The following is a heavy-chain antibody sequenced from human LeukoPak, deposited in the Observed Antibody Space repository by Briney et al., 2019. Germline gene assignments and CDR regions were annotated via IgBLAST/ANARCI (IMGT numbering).Heavy chain of an antibody. V-gene: IGHV1-2*04. CDR1: GYTFTGYY. D-gene: IGHD6-6*01. Sequence: ASVKVSCKASGYTFTGYYMHWVRQAPGQGLEWMGWINPNSGGTNYAQKFQGWVTMTRDTSISTAYMELSRLRSDDTAVYYCARDGIAAPQDYNWFDPWGQGTLVTVSS. CDR2: INPNSGGT. J-gene: IGHJ5*02. CDR3: ARDGIAAPQDYNWFDP.